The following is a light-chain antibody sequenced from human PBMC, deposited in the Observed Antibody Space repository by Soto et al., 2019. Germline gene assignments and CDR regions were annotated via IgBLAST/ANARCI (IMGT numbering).Light chain of an antibody. CDR2: DAS. J-gene: IGKJ1*01. CDR3: QQYDNHPPTWT. V-gene: IGKV1-33*01. Sequence: DIQMTQSPSSRSASVGDRVTITCPAIHDISNYLNWYQQKPGKAPNLLIYDASNLETGVPSRFRGSGSGTHFTFTIRSMQVEDIATYYCQQYDNHPPTWTFGQGTKVHIK. CDR1: HDISNY.